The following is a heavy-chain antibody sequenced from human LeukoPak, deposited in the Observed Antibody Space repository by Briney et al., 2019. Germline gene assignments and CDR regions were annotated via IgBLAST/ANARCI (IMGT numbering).Heavy chain of an antibody. Sequence: GGSLRLSCAASGFTFSGFAMSWVRQAPGKGLEWVSSISRSGESTFYADSVRGRFTISRDNSKNTVSLQMESLRAEDTALYYCAKDYAVGSIDYWGQGTLVTVSS. J-gene: IGHJ4*02. CDR1: GFTFSGFA. CDR2: ISRSGEST. D-gene: IGHD3-16*01. CDR3: AKDYAVGSIDY. V-gene: IGHV3-23*01.